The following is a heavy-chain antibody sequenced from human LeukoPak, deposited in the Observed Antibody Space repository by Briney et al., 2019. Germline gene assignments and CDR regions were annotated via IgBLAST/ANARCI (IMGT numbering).Heavy chain of an antibody. CDR1: GFTFSDYA. D-gene: IGHD3-9*01. CDR3: AKGDNNILTGYYNSFDS. CDR2: ISGSGIST. J-gene: IGHJ4*02. Sequence: QPGGSLRLSRAASGFTFSDYAMTWIRQAPGKGLEWVSTISGSGISTYFADSVKGRFTISRDNSRNTLFLQMNSLRAEDTALFYCAKGDNNILTGYYNSFDSWGQGTLVTVSS. V-gene: IGHV3-23*01.